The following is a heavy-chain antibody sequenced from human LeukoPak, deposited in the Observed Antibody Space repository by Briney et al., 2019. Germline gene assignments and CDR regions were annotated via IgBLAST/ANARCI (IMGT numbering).Heavy chain of an antibody. CDR1: GNSFTSYW. D-gene: IGHD4-17*01. CDR2: MYPGDSDT. V-gene: IGHV5-51*01. Sequence: GESLKISCKGSGNSFTSYWIGWVRQMPGKGLEWMGIMYPGDSDTRYSPSFQGQVTISADKSISTAYLQWSSLKASDTAMYYCARGDYGDFRVFYTLFDYWGQGTLVTVSS. CDR3: ARGDYGDFRVFYTLFDY. J-gene: IGHJ4*02.